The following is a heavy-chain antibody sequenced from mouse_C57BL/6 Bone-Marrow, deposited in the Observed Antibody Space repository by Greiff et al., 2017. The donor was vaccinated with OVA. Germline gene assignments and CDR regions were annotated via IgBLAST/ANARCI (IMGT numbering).Heavy chain of an antibody. Sequence: QVQLQQSGPELVQPGASVKISCKASGYTFTDYYINWVKQRPGKGLEWIGWIYPGSGNTTYNEKFKGKATLTVDTSSSTAYMQLSSLTSEDSAVYCCARVDYGSSPDCWGQGTTRTVSS. CDR1: GYTFTDYY. J-gene: IGHJ2*01. V-gene: IGHV1-84*01. CDR2: IYPGSGNT. D-gene: IGHD1-1*01. CDR3: ARVDYGSSPDC.